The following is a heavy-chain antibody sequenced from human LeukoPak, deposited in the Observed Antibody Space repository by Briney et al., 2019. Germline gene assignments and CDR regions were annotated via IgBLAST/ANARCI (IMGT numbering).Heavy chain of an antibody. J-gene: IGHJ4*02. Sequence: KPEGSLRLSCAASGFTFSNAWMSWVRQAPGKGLEWVGRIKSKTDGGTTDYAAPVKGRFTISRDDSKNTLYLQMNSLKTEDTAVYYCTAFWSGYYLDYWGQGTLVTVSS. CDR1: GFTFSNAW. V-gene: IGHV3-15*01. CDR2: IKSKTDGGTT. D-gene: IGHD3-3*01. CDR3: TAFWSGYYLDY.